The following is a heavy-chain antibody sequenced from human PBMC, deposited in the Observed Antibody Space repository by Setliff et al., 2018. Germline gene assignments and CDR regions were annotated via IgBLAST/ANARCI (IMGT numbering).Heavy chain of an antibody. D-gene: IGHD1-26*01. CDR1: GGPLNSGSYY. CDR2: LRTSGST. Sequence: LSLTCAVSGGPLNSGSYYWSWIRQSTERGLEWLGRLRTSGSTTYNPALNSRVTISVDTSTNQFSLRLTSLTAADTAVYFCARDNTILGATDHWGQGTLVTVSS. V-gene: IGHV4-61*02. J-gene: IGHJ5*02. CDR3: ARDNTILGATDH.